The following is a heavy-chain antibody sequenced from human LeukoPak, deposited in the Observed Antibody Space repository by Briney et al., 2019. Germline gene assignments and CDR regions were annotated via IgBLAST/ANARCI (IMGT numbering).Heavy chain of an antibody. J-gene: IGHJ4*02. D-gene: IGHD3-22*01. Sequence: GGPLRLSCAAFGFTFSSYWMHWVRQAPGKGLVWVSRINSDGSSTSYADSVKGRFTISRDNAKNTLYLQMNSLRAEDTAVYYCAGDSSGYYSWSGFSDYWGQGTLVTVSS. V-gene: IGHV3-74*01. CDR1: GFTFSSYW. CDR3: AGDSSGYYSWSGFSDY. CDR2: INSDGSST.